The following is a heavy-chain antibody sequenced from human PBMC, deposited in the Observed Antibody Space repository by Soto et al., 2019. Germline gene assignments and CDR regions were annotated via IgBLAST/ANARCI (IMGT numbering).Heavy chain of an antibody. CDR1: GGSISSGDYY. J-gene: IGHJ4*02. CDR3: ARERTRSLDY. Sequence: PSETLCLTCTVSGGSISSGDYYWSWIRQPPGKGLEWIGYIYYSGSTYYNPSLKGRVTISVDTSKNQFSLKLSSVTAADTAVYYCARERTRSLDYWGQGTLVTVSS. D-gene: IGHD4-17*01. V-gene: IGHV4-30-4*01. CDR2: IYYSGST.